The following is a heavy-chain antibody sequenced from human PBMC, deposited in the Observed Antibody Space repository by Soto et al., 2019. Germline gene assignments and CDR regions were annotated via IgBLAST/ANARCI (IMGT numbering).Heavy chain of an antibody. CDR3: ARGLSIAARGGVDY. CDR2: IYSGGST. Sequence: EVQLVETGGGLIQPGGSLRLSCAASGFTVSSNYMTWVRQAPGRGLEWVSVIYSGGSTFYADSVKGRFTISRDNSKNTLYLQMTRRRAEDTAVYYCARGLSIAARGGVDYWGQGTLVTVSP. J-gene: IGHJ4*02. CDR1: GFTVSSNY. V-gene: IGHV3-53*02. D-gene: IGHD6-6*01.